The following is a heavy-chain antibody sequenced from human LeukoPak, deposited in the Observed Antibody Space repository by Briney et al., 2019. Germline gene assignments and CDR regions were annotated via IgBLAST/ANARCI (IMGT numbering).Heavy chain of an antibody. CDR1: GGTFSSYA. D-gene: IGHD3-22*01. CDR3: ARDGTYYYDSSGSMGAFDI. Sequence: SVKFSCKASGGTFSSYAISWVRQAPGQGLEWMGGIIPIFGTANYAQKFQGRVTITADESTSTAYMELSSLRSEDTAVYYCARDGTYYYDSSGSMGAFDIWGQGTMVTVSS. V-gene: IGHV1-69*13. CDR2: IIPIFGTA. J-gene: IGHJ3*02.